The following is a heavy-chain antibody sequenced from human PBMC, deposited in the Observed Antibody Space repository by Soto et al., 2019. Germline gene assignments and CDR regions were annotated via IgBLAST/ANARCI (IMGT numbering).Heavy chain of an antibody. J-gene: IGHJ4*02. CDR2: ISTHNANT. V-gene: IGHV1-18*01. Sequence: QVQLVQSGAEVKKPGASVKVSCKASGYTFTTYGISWVRQAPGQGLEWMGWISTHNANTKYAQKIQGRVTMTTDTSSSTAYMELSSLTSDVSAVYYCARYYCSARCYGPDYWGQGTLVTVSS. D-gene: IGHD2-2*01. CDR1: GYTFTTYG. CDR3: ARYYCSARCYGPDY.